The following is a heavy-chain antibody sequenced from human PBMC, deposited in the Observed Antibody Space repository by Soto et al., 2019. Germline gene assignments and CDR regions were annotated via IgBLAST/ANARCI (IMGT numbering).Heavy chain of an antibody. J-gene: IGHJ5*02. Sequence: QVQLVQSGAEVKKPGASVKVSCKASGYTFTSYYIHWVRQRQAPGQGLEWLGIINPSGGTTTYAQKFKGRVTMTRDTTTSTVYMELRSLRSEDTAVYYCARGAAVAGGNNCFDPWGQGTLVTVSS. V-gene: IGHV1-46*01. D-gene: IGHD6-19*01. CDR2: INPSGGTT. CDR3: ARGAAVAGGNNCFDP. CDR1: GYTFTSYY.